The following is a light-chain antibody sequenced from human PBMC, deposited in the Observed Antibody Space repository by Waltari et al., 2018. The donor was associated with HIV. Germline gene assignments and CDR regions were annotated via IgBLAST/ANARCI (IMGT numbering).Light chain of an antibody. J-gene: IGLJ2*01. V-gene: IGLV3-25*03. Sequence: SYELPQPPSVSVSPAQTAELTCSGDHLPKRASYWYRQKTGQAPVMVMYKDTKRPSGIPERFSGSTSGAKVTLTISGVRAEDEADYYCQSVDDGGTHVVFGGGTKLTVL. CDR2: KDT. CDR1: HLPKRA. CDR3: QSVDDGGTHVV.